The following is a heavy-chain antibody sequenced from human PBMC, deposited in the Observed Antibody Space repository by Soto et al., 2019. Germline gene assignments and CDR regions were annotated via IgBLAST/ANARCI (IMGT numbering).Heavy chain of an antibody. CDR2: ISYDGSNK. CDR3: AKDALGYCSSTSCSSWFDP. J-gene: IGHJ5*02. V-gene: IGHV3-30*18. CDR1: GFTFRSYG. Sequence: QVQLVESGGGVVQPGRSLRLSCAASGFTFRSYGMHWVRQAPGKWLEWEAVISYDGSNKYYADSVKGRFTISRDNSKNTLYLQMNSLRAEDTAVYYCAKDALGYCSSTSCSSWFDPWGQGTLVTVSS. D-gene: IGHD2-2*01.